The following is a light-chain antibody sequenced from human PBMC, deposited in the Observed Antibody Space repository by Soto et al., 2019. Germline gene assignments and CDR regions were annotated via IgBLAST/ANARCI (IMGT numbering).Light chain of an antibody. CDR1: QSVSNF. J-gene: IGKJ4*01. V-gene: IGKV3-11*01. CDR3: KQSINLPLT. Sequence: EIVLTQSPATLSLSPGERATLSCRASQSVSNFLAGYQQNPGLAPRLLIYDASNRATGIPARFSGSGSGTDFPLSISSLEPVDSAVSYCKQSINLPLTFGDGTKVEIK. CDR2: DAS.